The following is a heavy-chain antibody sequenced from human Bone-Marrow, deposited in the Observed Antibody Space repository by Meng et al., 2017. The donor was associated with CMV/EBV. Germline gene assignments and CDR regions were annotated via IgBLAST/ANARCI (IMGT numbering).Heavy chain of an antibody. CDR3: VRSRYCTNGVCLSYFDY. Sequence: YTFTGYYMHWVRQAPGQGLEWMGWINTNSGGTNYAQKFQGRVTMTRDTSISTAYMELSRLRSDDTAVYYCVRSRYCTNGVCLSYFDYWGQGTLVTVSS. CDR1: YTFTGYY. D-gene: IGHD2-8*01. V-gene: IGHV1-2*02. J-gene: IGHJ4*02. CDR2: INTNSGGT.